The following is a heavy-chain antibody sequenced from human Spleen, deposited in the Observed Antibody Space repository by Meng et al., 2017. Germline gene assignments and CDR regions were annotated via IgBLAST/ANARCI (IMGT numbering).Heavy chain of an antibody. CDR1: GYTLSIYA. CDR2: ISTNTGNP. Sequence: ASVKVSCKASGYTLSIYAINWLRQAPGQGREWMGWISTNTGNPTYAQGFTGRFVFSLDTSVSTAYLQLSSLKADDTAVYYCTRDGYSDCSSTSCFDYWGQGTLVTVSS. V-gene: IGHV7-4-1*02. CDR3: TRDGYSDCSSTSCFDY. D-gene: IGHD2-2*01. J-gene: IGHJ4*02.